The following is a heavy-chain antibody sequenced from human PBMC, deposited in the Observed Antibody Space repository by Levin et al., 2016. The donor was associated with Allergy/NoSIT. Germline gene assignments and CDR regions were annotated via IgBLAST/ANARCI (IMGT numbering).Heavy chain of an antibody. CDR1: GGSISSYY. Sequence: GSLRLSCTVSGGSISSYYWSWIRQPPGKGLEWIGYIYYSGTTNYNPSLKSRVTISLDTSKNQFSLKLSSVTAADTAMYYCARGGCSGDDCFFDYWGQGTLVTVSS. V-gene: IGHV4-59*01. J-gene: IGHJ4*02. CDR3: ARGGCSGDDCFFDY. CDR2: IYYSGTT. D-gene: IGHD2-21*02.